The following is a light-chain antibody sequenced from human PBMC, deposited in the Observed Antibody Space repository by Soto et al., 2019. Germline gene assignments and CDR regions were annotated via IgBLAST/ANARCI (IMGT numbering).Light chain of an antibody. V-gene: IGLV2-14*01. Sequence: QSVLTQPASVSGSPGQSITISCTGTSSDVGNYNFVSWYQHHAGTAPKLIIYQVTNRPSGVSDRFSGSKSGDTASLTISGLQAEDEADYYCTSYTAFSTDILFGGGTKLTV. J-gene: IGLJ2*01. CDR1: SSDVGNYNF. CDR2: QVT. CDR3: TSYTAFSTDIL.